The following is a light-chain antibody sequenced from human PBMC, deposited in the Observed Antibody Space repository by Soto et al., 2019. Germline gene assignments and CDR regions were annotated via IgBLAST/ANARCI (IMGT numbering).Light chain of an antibody. Sequence: QYVLTQPPSASGTPGQRVTISCSGSSSNIGSNTVNWYQQLPGTAPKLVIYSNNQRPSGVPDRFSGSQSGTSASLAISGLQSVDDADYYCAAWDDSLNGRYVFGTGTKVTVL. CDR3: AAWDDSLNGRYV. CDR2: SNN. J-gene: IGLJ1*01. V-gene: IGLV1-44*01. CDR1: SSNIGSNT.